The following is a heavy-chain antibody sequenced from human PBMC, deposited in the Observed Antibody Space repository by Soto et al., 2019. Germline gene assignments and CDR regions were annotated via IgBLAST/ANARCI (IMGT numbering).Heavy chain of an antibody. V-gene: IGHV4-39*01. Sequence: QLQLQESGPGLVKPSETLSLTCNVSGGSISNSNYYWGWIRQPPGKGLEWNGSIYYTGNPYYNPSISSRVTISVDTSKNQFALKLDSVTAADTAVYFCERHSIWLLLSDYWGQGSLVTVSS. CDR2: IYYTGNP. CDR1: GGSISNSNYY. CDR3: ERHSIWLLLSDY. J-gene: IGHJ4*02. D-gene: IGHD3-22*01.